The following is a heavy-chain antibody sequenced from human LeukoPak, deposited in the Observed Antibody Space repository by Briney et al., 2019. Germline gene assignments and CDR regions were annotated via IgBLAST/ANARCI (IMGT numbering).Heavy chain of an antibody. CDR3: AKNGEYQLLYPYYLDY. V-gene: IGHV3-23*01. D-gene: IGHD2-2*02. Sequence: GGSLRLSCAASGFTFSIYAMSWARHAPGKGLECVSSITRSGGRPYYADSVKGRFTIYRDNSQTTLYLQINSLSAEETAVYYCAKNGEYQLLYPYYLDYWGQGTLVTVSS. CDR1: GFTFSIYA. J-gene: IGHJ4*02. CDR2: ITRSGGRP.